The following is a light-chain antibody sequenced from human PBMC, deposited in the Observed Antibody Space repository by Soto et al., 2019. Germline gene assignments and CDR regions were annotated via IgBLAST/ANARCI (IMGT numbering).Light chain of an antibody. J-gene: IGLJ3*02. Sequence: QSALTQPASVSGSPGQSITISCTGTSSDVGGYKYVSWYQQHPDKAPKLIIFEVSNRPSGISSRFSGSKSGNTASLTISGLQAEDEADYYCASYTSHNTPWVFGGGTKVTVL. CDR1: SSDVGGYKY. CDR2: EVS. V-gene: IGLV2-14*01. CDR3: ASYTSHNTPWV.